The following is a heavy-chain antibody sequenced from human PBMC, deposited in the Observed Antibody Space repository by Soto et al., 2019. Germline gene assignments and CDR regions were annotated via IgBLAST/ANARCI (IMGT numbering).Heavy chain of an antibody. V-gene: IGHV3-30-3*01. CDR3: ARDGEADIAAAVYYFDY. D-gene: IGHD6-13*01. J-gene: IGHJ4*02. Sequence: QPGGSLRLSCAASGFTFSSYAMHWVRQAPGKGLEWVAVISYDGSNKYYADSVKGRFTISRDNSKNTLYLQMNSLRAEDTAVYYCARDGEADIAAAVYYFDYWGQGTLVTVSS. CDR1: GFTFSSYA. CDR2: ISYDGSNK.